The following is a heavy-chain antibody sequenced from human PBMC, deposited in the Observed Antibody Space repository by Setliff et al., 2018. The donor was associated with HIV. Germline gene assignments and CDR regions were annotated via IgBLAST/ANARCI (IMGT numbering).Heavy chain of an antibody. CDR3: AKDGDYSNWDYDAFDI. CDR1: GFIFSSYA. D-gene: IGHD1-7*01. CDR2: INYDESYE. J-gene: IGHJ3*02. Sequence: GGSLRLSCAASGFIFSSYAMSWVRQAPGKGLEWVAFINYDESYEYYADSVKGRVTISRDNSKNTVDLQMNSLRAEDTAVYYCAKDGDYSNWDYDAFDIWGQGTMVTVSS. V-gene: IGHV3-30*02.